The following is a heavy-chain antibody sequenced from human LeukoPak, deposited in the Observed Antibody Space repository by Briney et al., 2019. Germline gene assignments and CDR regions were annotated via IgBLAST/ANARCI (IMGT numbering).Heavy chain of an antibody. Sequence: GGSLRLSCAASGFIFSNYWMYWVRQAPGKGLEWVANIKQDGSEKYYVDSVKGRFTISRDNAKNSLYLQMNSLRAEDTAVYYCARDSGLHDAFDIWGQGTMVTVSS. V-gene: IGHV3-7*01. J-gene: IGHJ3*02. CDR2: IKQDGSEK. CDR1: GFIFSNYW. CDR3: ARDSGLHDAFDI. D-gene: IGHD4-11*01.